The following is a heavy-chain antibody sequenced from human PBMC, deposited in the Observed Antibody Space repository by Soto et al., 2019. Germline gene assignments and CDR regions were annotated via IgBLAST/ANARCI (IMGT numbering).Heavy chain of an antibody. CDR2: IETDGTTQ. Sequence: QPGGSLRLSCVVSGFTFAKYWVHWVRQAPGKGLVWVARIETDGTTQTYADSVEGRFTISRDNAKNTLYLHMNSLRAEDTAVYYCGRQAALWEKVDFRGHGTPVTVSS. J-gene: IGHJ1*01. D-gene: IGHD3-10*01. CDR3: GRQAALWEKVDF. CDR1: GFTFAKYW. V-gene: IGHV3-74*01.